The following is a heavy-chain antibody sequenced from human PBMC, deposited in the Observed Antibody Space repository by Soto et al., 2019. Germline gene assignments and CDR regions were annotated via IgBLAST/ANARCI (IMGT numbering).Heavy chain of an antibody. CDR3: ARVMLRGVSDY. CDR2: ISSDSNYR. CDR1: GFTFSSYN. D-gene: IGHD3-10*01. V-gene: IGHV3-21*01. Sequence: EVQLVESGGGLVRPGGSLRLSCAASGFTFSSYNMNWVRQAPGKGLEWVSAISSDSNYRYYPDSLKGRFTISRDNAKSSVYLQMNSLRAEDTAVYYCARVMLRGVSDYWGQGILVTVSS. J-gene: IGHJ4*02.